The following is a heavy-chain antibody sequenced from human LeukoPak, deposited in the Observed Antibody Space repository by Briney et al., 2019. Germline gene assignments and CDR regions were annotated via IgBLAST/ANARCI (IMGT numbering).Heavy chain of an antibody. D-gene: IGHD3-10*01. Sequence: SVKVSCKASGGTFSSYAISWVRQAPGQGLEWMGRIIPIFGTANYAQKFRGRVTITTDESTSTAYMELSSLRSEDTAVCYCARAHMVRGVIIGWFDPWGQGTLVTVSS. CDR1: GGTFSSYA. V-gene: IGHV1-69*05. J-gene: IGHJ5*02. CDR2: IIPIFGTA. CDR3: ARAHMVRGVIIGWFDP.